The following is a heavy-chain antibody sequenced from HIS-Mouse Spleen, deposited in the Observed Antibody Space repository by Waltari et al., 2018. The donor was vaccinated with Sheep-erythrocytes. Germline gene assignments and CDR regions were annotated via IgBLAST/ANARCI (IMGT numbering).Heavy chain of an antibody. J-gene: IGHJ3*02. CDR1: GFTVSRNY. CDR3: ARGIAAAAFDI. Sequence: EVQLVESGGGLVQPGGSLRLSCAVSGFTVSRNYMRRVRQAPGKGLEWVSVIYSGGSTYYADSVKGRFTISRDNSKNTLYLQMNSLRAEDTAVYYCARGIAAAAFDIWGQGTMVTVSS. D-gene: IGHD6-13*01. V-gene: IGHV3-66*01. CDR2: IYSGGST.